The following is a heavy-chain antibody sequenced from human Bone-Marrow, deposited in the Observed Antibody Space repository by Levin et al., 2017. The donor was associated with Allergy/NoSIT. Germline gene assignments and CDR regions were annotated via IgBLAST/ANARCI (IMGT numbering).Heavy chain of an antibody. V-gene: IGHV4-39*01. CDR3: ARHAGSYYPRYFDY. Sequence: SETLSLTCTVSGGSISSSSYYWGWIRQPPGKGLEWIGSIYYSGSTYYNPSLKSRVTISVDTSKNQFSLKLSSVTAADTAVYYCARHAGSYYPRYFDYWGQGTLVTVSS. D-gene: IGHD3-10*01. CDR2: IYYSGST. J-gene: IGHJ4*02. CDR1: GGSISSSSYY.